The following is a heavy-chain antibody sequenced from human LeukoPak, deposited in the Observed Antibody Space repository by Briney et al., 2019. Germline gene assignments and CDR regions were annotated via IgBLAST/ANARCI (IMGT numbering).Heavy chain of an antibody. D-gene: IGHD4-17*01. CDR1: GGSFSGYY. Sequence: PSETLSLTCAVCGGSFSGYYWTWIRQPPGKGLEWIGEINHTGSTNYNPSLKSRVTISVDTSKNQFSLKLSSVTAADTAVYYCARAITVTPDYWGQGTLVTVSS. V-gene: IGHV4-34*01. CDR2: INHTGST. CDR3: ARAITVTPDY. J-gene: IGHJ4*02.